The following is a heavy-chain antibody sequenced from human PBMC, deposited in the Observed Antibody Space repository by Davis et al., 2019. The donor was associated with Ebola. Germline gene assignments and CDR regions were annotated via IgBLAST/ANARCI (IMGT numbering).Heavy chain of an antibody. CDR2: INHSGST. CDR1: GGSFSGYY. Sequence: GSLRLSCAVYGGSFSGYYWSWIRQLPGKGLEWIGEINHSGSTNSNPSPKSRVTISADTSKNQSSLKLSSVTAAATAVYYCAAGIAARFDYWGQGTLVTVSS. D-gene: IGHD6-6*01. CDR3: AAGIAARFDY. V-gene: IGHV4-34*01. J-gene: IGHJ4*02.